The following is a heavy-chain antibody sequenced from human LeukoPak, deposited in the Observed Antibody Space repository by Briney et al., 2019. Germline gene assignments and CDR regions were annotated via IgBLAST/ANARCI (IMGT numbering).Heavy chain of an antibody. CDR2: IYYSVST. Sequence: SETLSLTCTVSGGSISSSSYYWGWIRQPPGKGLEWIGSIYYSVSTYYNPSLKSRVTISVDTSKNQFSLKLSSVTAADTAVYYCARRATGRKALDIWGQGTMVTVSS. J-gene: IGHJ3*02. CDR3: ARRATGRKALDI. CDR1: GGSISSSSYY. D-gene: IGHD5-12*01. V-gene: IGHV4-39*01.